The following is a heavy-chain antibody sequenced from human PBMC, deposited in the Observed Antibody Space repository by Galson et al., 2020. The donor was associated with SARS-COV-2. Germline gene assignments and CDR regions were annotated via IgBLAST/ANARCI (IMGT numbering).Heavy chain of an antibody. CDR3: ARVFTGIDY. D-gene: IGHD3-10*01. CDR1: GFTFSSYS. Sequence: GESLKISCAASGFTFSSYSMHWVRQAPGKGLEWVAVISYDGSNKYYADSVKGRFTISRDNSKNTLYLQMNSLIAEDTAVYYCARVFTGIDYWGQGTLVTVSS. V-gene: IGHV3-30*03. CDR2: ISYDGSNK. J-gene: IGHJ4*02.